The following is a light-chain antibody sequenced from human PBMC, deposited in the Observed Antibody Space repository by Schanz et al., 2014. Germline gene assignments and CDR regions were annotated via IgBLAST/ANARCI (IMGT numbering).Light chain of an antibody. V-gene: IGKV3-11*01. Sequence: EIVMTQSPATLSVSPGERATLSCRASQSVSSKLAWYQQKPGQVPRLLIYGASSRATGIPARFSGSGSETDFTLTISSLEPEDFAVYYCQQRSNWPTTFGQGTKVEIK. CDR3: QQRSNWPTT. CDR1: QSVSSK. J-gene: IGKJ1*01. CDR2: GAS.